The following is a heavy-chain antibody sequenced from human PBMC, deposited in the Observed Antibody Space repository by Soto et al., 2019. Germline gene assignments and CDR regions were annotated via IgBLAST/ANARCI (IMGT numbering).Heavy chain of an antibody. CDR2: ISYDGSNK. CDR1: GFTFSSYG. CDR3: AKVSIAAARYYYGMDV. Sequence: QVQLVESGGGVVQPGRSLRLSCAASGFTFSSYGMHWVRQAPGKGLEWVAVISYDGSNKYYADSVKGRFTISRDNSKNTLSLQMNSLRAEDTAVYYCAKVSIAAARYYYGMDVWGQGTTVTVSS. J-gene: IGHJ6*02. V-gene: IGHV3-30*18. D-gene: IGHD6-13*01.